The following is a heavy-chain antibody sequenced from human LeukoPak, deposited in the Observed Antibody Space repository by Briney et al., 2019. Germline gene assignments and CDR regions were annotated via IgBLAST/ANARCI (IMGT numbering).Heavy chain of an antibody. V-gene: IGHV4-59*01. J-gene: IGHJ4*02. Sequence: SETLSLTCSVSGGSINSYYWSWIRQPPGKGLEWIGYIYYSGSTNYNPSLKSRVTISVDTSKNQFSLKLSSVTAADTAVYYCARGKGLSGFTTNYFDYWGQGTLVTVSS. CDR1: GGSINSYY. D-gene: IGHD3-22*01. CDR2: IYYSGST. CDR3: ARGKGLSGFTTNYFDY.